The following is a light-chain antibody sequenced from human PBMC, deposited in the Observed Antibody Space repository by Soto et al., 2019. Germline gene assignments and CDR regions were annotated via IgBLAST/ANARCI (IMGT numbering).Light chain of an antibody. CDR2: EVT. CDR3: SSYAASNNSYFV. CDR1: SSDVGGYNY. V-gene: IGLV2-8*01. J-gene: IGLJ3*02. Sequence: QSALTQPPSASGSPRQSVTISCTGTSSDVGGYNYVSWYQQYPGRAPKLMIYEVTKRPSGVPDRFSGSNSGNTASLTVSGLQAEDEADYYCSSYAASNNSYFVFGGGTKLTV.